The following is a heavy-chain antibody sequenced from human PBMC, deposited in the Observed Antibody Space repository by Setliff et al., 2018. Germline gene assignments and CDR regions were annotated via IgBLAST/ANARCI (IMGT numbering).Heavy chain of an antibody. J-gene: IGHJ4*02. CDR1: GGSVRGYY. CDR2: MYYSGDT. D-gene: IGHD2-15*01. Sequence: SETLSLTCTVSGGSVRGYYWSWIRQPPGKGLEWIGYMYYSGDTNYNPSLKSRVTISVDTAKNQFSLELRAVTAADTALYYCARENGYCSGGACYFMFDYWGQGTLVTVSS. V-gene: IGHV4-59*02. CDR3: ARENGYCSGGACYFMFDY.